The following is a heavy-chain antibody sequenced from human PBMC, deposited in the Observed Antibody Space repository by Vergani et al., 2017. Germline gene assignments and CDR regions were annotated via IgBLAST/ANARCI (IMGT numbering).Heavy chain of an antibody. CDR1: GFTLSNYD. D-gene: IGHD2-2*01. CDR3: AKGNKRYQLLFDY. Sequence: QVQLVESGGGVVQRGGSLRLSCATSGFTLSNYDMQWIRQGPGKGLEFVAFIQFDGSNQYYADSVKGRFTLSRDFSKNTLYLQMNSLRAEDTAVYYCAKGNKRYQLLFDYWGQGTLVTVSS. CDR2: IQFDGSNQ. J-gene: IGHJ4*02. V-gene: IGHV3-30*02.